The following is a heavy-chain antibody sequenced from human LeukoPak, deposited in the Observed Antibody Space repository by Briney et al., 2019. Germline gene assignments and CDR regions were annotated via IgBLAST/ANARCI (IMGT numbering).Heavy chain of an antibody. CDR2: IRYDGSNK. D-gene: IGHD2-2*01. Sequence: GGSLRLXCAASGFTFSSYGMHWDRQAPGKGLEWMAFIRYDGSNKYYADSVKGRFTISRDNSRYTFFLEMNSLRAEDTALYYCVACSSASCYGDRFDPWGQGTLVTVSS. V-gene: IGHV3-30*02. CDR1: GFTFSSYG. CDR3: VACSSASCYGDRFDP. J-gene: IGHJ5*02.